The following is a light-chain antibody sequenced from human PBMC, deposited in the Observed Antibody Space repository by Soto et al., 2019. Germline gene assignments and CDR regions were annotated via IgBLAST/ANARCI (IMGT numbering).Light chain of an antibody. CDR2: GAS. CDR1: QSVSSSY. V-gene: IGKV3-20*01. CDR3: QQYGSSSWT. Sequence: IVLTQSPGTLSLSPGEKATSSSRASQSVSSSYLAWYQQKPGQAPRLLIYGASSRATGIPDRFSGSGSGTDFTLTISRLEPEDFSVYYCQQYGSSSWTFGQGTKVDI. J-gene: IGKJ1*01.